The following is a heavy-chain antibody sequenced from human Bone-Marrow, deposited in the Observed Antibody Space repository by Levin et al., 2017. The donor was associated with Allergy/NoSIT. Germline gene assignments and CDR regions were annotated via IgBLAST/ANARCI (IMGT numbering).Heavy chain of an antibody. V-gene: IGHV3-9*01. D-gene: IGHD1-26*01. J-gene: IGHJ3*02. Sequence: LSLTCAASGFTFDDYGTHWVRQAPGKGLEWVSGISWNNDSIGYADSVKGRFTISRDNAKNSLYLQMNSLRVEDTALYYCVKGRGSYWSAFDIWGQGTMVTVSS. CDR2: ISWNNDSI. CDR3: VKGRGSYWSAFDI. CDR1: GFTFDDYG.